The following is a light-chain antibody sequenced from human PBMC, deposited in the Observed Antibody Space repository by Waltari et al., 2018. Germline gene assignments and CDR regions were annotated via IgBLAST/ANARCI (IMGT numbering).Light chain of an antibody. CDR3: NSYSHSGTLVV. Sequence: QSALTQPASVSGSPGQSITISCTGTNSDVGGYHYVSWYQQHPGKVPKLMIYDVSNRPSGISNRFSGSKSGNTASLTISGLQAEDEADYYCNSYSHSGTLVVFGGGTKLTVL. V-gene: IGLV2-14*03. J-gene: IGLJ2*01. CDR1: NSDVGGYHY. CDR2: DVS.